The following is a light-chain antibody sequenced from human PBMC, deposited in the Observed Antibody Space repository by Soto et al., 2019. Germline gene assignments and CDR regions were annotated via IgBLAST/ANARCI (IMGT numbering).Light chain of an antibody. Sequence: DIQMTQSPSTLSASVGDRVTITCRASQSISSWLAWYQQKPGKAPKLLIYDASNLETRVPSRFSGSGSGTDFTFTISSLQPEDFATYYCQQYDNLPLTFGGGTKVDIK. CDR3: QQYDNLPLT. V-gene: IGKV1-5*01. J-gene: IGKJ4*01. CDR1: QSISSW. CDR2: DAS.